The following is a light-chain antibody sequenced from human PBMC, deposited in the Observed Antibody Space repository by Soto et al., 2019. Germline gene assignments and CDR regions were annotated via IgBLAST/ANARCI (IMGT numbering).Light chain of an antibody. CDR3: EHRHNYPCT. J-gene: IGKJ5*01. CDR2: SAS. Sequence: DIQLTQSPSFLSASVGDGITISCRASQGISSYLAWYQQKPGKAPKLLIHSASTLHSGVPSRFSGSGGVTEFSLRNSSLQPEDFATYYCEHRHNYPCTFGQGTRLEIK. CDR1: QGISSY. V-gene: IGKV1-9*01.